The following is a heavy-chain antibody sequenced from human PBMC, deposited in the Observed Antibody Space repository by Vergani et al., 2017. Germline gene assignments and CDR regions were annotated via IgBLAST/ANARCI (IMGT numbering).Heavy chain of an antibody. D-gene: IGHD2-15*01. V-gene: IGHV4-34*01. Sequence: QVQLQQWGAGLLKPSETLSLTCAVYGGSFSGYYWSWIRQPPGKGLEWIGEINHSGSTNYNPSLKSRVTISVDTSKNQSSLKLSSVPAADTAVYYCARRPIVVVVAATHGFDYWGQGTLVTVSS. J-gene: IGHJ4*02. CDR3: ARRPIVVVVAATHGFDY. CDR1: GGSFSGYY. CDR2: INHSGST.